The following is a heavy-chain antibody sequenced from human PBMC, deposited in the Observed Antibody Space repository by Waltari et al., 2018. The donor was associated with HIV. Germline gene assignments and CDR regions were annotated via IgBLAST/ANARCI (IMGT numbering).Heavy chain of an antibody. CDR2: INPDGTDT. CDR1: GFTFNTPR. J-gene: IGHJ6*02. CDR3: ARGKDCGGGTCDGYHYYGMDV. Sequence: EVQLVESGGGLVQPGGSPRLSCAASGFTFNTPRVHWVRHASGKGLVWVSRINPDGTDTRYADSVKGRFTISRDNAKNTVYLQVNSLRGEDTSVYYCARGKDCGGGTCDGYHYYGMDVWGQGTTVTVSS. V-gene: IGHV3-74*01. D-gene: IGHD2-15*01.